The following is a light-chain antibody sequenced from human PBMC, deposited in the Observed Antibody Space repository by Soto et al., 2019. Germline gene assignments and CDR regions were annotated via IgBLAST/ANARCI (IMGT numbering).Light chain of an antibody. CDR3: QQYNSXFIT. CDR2: KAS. J-gene: IGKJ5*01. V-gene: IGKV1-5*03. Sequence: DIQMTQSPSTLSASVGDRVTITCRASQSISSWLAWYQQKPGKAPKLLIYKASSLESGVPSRFSGSGSGTEFTLTISSLQPDDFATYYCQQYNSXFITFGQGTRLEIK. CDR1: QSISSW.